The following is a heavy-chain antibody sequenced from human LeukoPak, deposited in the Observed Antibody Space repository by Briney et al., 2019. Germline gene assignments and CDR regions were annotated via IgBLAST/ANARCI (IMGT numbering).Heavy chain of an antibody. V-gene: IGHV1-8*01. CDR3: ARRVAGVDC. Sequence: ASVKVSCKASGYTFSSYDINWVRQATGQGLEWVGWMNPNNDNTGYAQKFQGRVTMTRNTSISTAYMELSSLTSEDTAVYYCARRVAGVDCWGQGTLVTVSS. CDR1: GYTFSSYD. D-gene: IGHD6-19*01. CDR2: MNPNNDNT. J-gene: IGHJ4*02.